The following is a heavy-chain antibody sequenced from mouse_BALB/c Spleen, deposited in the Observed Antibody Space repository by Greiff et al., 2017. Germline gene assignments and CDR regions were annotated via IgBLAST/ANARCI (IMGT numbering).Heavy chain of an antibody. CDR1: GYAFSSYW. J-gene: IGHJ1*01. CDR3: ARASWYYGSSWYFDV. D-gene: IGHD1-1*01. Sequence: QVQLMESGAELVRPGSSVKISCTASGYAFSSYWMNWVKQRPGQGLEWIGQIYPGDGATNYNGKFKGKATLTADKSSSTAYMQLSSLTSEDSAVYVWARASWYYGSSWYFDVWGAGTTVTVSS. V-gene: IGHV1-80*01. CDR2: IYPGDGAT.